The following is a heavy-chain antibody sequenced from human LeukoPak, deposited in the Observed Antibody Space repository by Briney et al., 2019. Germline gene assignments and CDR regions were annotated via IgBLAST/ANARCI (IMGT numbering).Heavy chain of an antibody. Sequence: ASVKVSRKASGYTFTSYSITWVRQAPGQGLEWMGWISAYNDNTNYAQKFQGRVTMTTDTSTSTAYMELRSLRSDDIAVYYCARFSGVDGFEIWGQGTMVTVSS. CDR2: ISAYNDNT. V-gene: IGHV1-18*03. CDR3: ARFSGVDGFEI. D-gene: IGHD3-3*01. J-gene: IGHJ3*02. CDR1: GYTFTSYS.